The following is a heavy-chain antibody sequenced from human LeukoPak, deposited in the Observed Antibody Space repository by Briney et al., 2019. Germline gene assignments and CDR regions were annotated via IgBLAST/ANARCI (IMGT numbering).Heavy chain of an antibody. D-gene: IGHD6-13*01. V-gene: IGHV4-39*01. J-gene: IGHJ4*02. Sequence: SETLSLTCTVSGGSISSSSYHWGWIRQPPGKGLEWIGSIYYSGSTYYNPSLKSRVTISVDTSKNQFSLKLSSVTAADTAVYYCARHRLGYSSSRFPPYYFDYWGQGTLVTVSS. CDR3: ARHRLGYSSSRFPPYYFDY. CDR2: IYYSGST. CDR1: GGSISSSSYH.